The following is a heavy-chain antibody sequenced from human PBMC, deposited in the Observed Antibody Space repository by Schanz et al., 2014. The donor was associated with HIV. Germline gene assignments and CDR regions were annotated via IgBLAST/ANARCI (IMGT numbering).Heavy chain of an antibody. CDR1: GVPFNNYA. D-gene: IGHD2-2*02. J-gene: IGHJ5*02. V-gene: IGHV1-69*01. Sequence: QVQLVQSGAEVKKPGSSVRVSCKTFGVPFNNYAISWVRQAPGQGLEWMGGVIPLMDTSSYAQKFQDRVTISADESTATAYIELSSLRSDDTAVYYCARSRYRLHWLDAWGQGTLVTVSS. CDR2: VIPLMDTS. CDR3: ARSRYRLHWLDA.